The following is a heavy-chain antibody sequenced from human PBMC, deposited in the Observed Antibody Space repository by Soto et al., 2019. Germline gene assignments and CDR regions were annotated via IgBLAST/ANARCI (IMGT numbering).Heavy chain of an antibody. D-gene: IGHD3-10*01. J-gene: IGHJ5*02. CDR2: ISSDGGST. Sequence: GGSLRLSCSASGFIFSICAMHWVRQAPGKGLQYVSAISSDGGSTYYADSVKGRFTISRDNSKNTLYLQMSSLRAEDTAVYYCVKASGVSWYYGSGSSNWFDPWGQGTLVTVSS. CDR1: GFIFSICA. CDR3: VKASGVSWYYGSGSSNWFDP. V-gene: IGHV3-64D*08.